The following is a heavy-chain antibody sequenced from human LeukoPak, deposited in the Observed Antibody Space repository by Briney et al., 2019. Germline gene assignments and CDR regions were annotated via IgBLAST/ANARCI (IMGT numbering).Heavy chain of an antibody. J-gene: IGHJ3*02. D-gene: IGHD5-24*01. CDR1: GFTFSSYE. V-gene: IGHV3-48*03. CDR2: ISSSGSTI. CDR3: ARDRRRAISSAFDI. Sequence: GGSLRLSCAASGFTFSSYEMNWVRQAPGKGLEWVSYISSSGSTIYYADSVKGRFTISRDNAKNSLYLQMNSLRAEDTALYYCARDRRRAISSAFDIWGQGTMVTVSS.